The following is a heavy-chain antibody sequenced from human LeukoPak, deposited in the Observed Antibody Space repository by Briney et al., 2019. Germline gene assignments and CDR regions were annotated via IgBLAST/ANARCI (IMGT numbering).Heavy chain of an antibody. CDR3: ARGSFLITFGGFIG. D-gene: IGHD3-16*02. V-gene: IGHV3-7*04. J-gene: IGHJ4*02. CDR1: GFSFSSYW. CDR2: IKQDGSDR. Sequence: GGSLRLSCAASGFSFSSYWMSWVRRAPGKGLEWVANIKQDGSDRKYVDSVKGRFTISRDNAKNSLYLQMNSLRAEDTAVYYCARGSFLITFGGFIGWGQGTLVTVSS.